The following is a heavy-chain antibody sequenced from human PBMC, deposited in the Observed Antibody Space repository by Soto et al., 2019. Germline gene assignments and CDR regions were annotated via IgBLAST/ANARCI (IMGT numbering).Heavy chain of an antibody. D-gene: IGHD4-4*01. V-gene: IGHV3-30-3*01. CDR2: ISHDGVTK. CDR3: VRGGYSSS. J-gene: IGHJ4*02. Sequence: PGGSLRLSCAASGSSFPKYPMHWVRQTPDKGLEWVAVISHDGVTKNSADSVKGRFSISRDNSRNTLYLEMNSLRTEDTAMYYCVRGGYSSSWGQGTLVTVSS. CDR1: GSSFPKYP.